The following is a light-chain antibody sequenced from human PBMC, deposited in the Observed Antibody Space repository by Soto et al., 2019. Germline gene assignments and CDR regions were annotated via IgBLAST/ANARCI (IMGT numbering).Light chain of an antibody. CDR1: QSISSW. Sequence: DIQMTQSPATLSASVGDRVTITCRASQSISSWLAWYQQQPGKAPNLLSYDASSRESGVPSRFSGSGSETEFTLTSSSLPPDDFAPYYCRQYDSYWAFGQGNKVEIK. V-gene: IGKV1-5*01. CDR2: DAS. J-gene: IGKJ1*01. CDR3: RQYDSYWA.